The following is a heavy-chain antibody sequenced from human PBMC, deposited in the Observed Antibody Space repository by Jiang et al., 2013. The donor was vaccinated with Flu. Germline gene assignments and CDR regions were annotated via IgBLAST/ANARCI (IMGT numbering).Heavy chain of an antibody. J-gene: IGHJ6*02. V-gene: IGHV1-69*01. CDR3: ARGDDSGSYYYGMDV. D-gene: IGHD2-21*02. CDR1: GTFSSYA. CDR2: IIPIFGTA. Sequence: GTFSSYAISWVRQAPGQGLEWMGGIIPIFGTANYAQKFQGRVTITADESTSAAYMELSSLRSEDTAVYYCARGDDSGSYYYGMDVWGQGTTVTVSS.